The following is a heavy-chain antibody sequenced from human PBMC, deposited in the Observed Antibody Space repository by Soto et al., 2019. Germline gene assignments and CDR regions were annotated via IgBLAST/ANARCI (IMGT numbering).Heavy chain of an antibody. D-gene: IGHD3-9*01. V-gene: IGHV4-39*01. J-gene: IGHJ4*02. CDR1: GGSISSSSYY. CDR3: ARQSLFLTGYYFDY. CDR2: IYYSGST. Sequence: SETLSLTCTVSGGSISSSSYYWGWIRQPPGKGLEWIGSIYYSGSTYYNPSLKSRVTISVDTPKNQFSLKLSSVTAADTVVYYCARQSLFLTGYYFDYWGQGTLVTVSS.